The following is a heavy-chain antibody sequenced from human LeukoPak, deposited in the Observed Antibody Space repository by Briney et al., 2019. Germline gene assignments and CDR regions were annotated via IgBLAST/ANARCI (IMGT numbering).Heavy chain of an antibody. J-gene: IGHJ5*02. CDR2: IYGSGTT. V-gene: IGHV4-4*07. CDR3: ARGMAEAYDYNWFDP. D-gene: IGHD5-12*01. Sequence: PSETLSLTCTVSNGSISGYYWSWVRQPAGKGLEWIGRIYGSGTTRYNPSLQSRVTMSVDVSKNQFSLKLTSMTAADTAVYFCARGMAEAYDYNWFDPWGQGILVTVSS. CDR1: NGSISGYY.